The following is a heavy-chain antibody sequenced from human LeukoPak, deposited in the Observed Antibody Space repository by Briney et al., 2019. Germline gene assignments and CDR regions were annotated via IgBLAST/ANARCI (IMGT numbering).Heavy chain of an antibody. Sequence: GGSLRLSCAASGFTFSSYSMNWVRQAPGKGLEWVSSISSSSSYIYYADSVKGRFTISRDNSKNTLYLQMNSLRAEDTAVYYCANDLGWIQLNLGRGQGTLVTVSS. D-gene: IGHD5-18*01. J-gene: IGHJ4*02. V-gene: IGHV3-21*04. CDR1: GFTFSSYS. CDR2: ISSSSSYI. CDR3: ANDLGWIQLNLG.